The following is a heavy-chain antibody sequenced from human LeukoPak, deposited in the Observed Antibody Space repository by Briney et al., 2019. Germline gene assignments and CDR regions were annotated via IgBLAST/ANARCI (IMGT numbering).Heavy chain of an antibody. CDR2: IYYSGST. Sequence: SETLSLTCTVSGGSISSYYWSWIRQPPGKGLEWIGYIYYSGSTSYNPSLKSRVTISVDTSKNQFSLKLSSVTAADTAVYYCAREGDYYDSSGYSLFGAFDIWGQGTMVTVSS. CDR3: AREGDYYDSSGYSLFGAFDI. D-gene: IGHD3-22*01. J-gene: IGHJ3*02. V-gene: IGHV4-59*12. CDR1: GGSISSYY.